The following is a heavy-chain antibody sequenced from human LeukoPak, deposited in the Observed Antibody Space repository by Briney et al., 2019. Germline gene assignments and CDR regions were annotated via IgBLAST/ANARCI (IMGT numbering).Heavy chain of an antibody. D-gene: IGHD2-21*02. CDR3: VKDWRDESNCGGDCLQY. Sequence: GGSLRLSCVASGFTFNTYAMTWVRQAPGKGLEWVCSFSVSGGGTYYADSVRGRFIISRDNSKNTLYLHMSSLRAEDTAVYYCVKDWRDESNCGGDCLQYWGQGTLVTVSS. CDR2: FSVSGGGT. CDR1: GFTFNTYA. J-gene: IGHJ4*02. V-gene: IGHV3-23*01.